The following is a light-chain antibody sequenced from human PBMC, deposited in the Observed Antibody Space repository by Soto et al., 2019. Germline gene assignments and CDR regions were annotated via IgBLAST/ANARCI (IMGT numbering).Light chain of an antibody. V-gene: IGKV3-20*01. CDR2: GAS. Sequence: EIVLTQSPGTLSLPPGERATLSCRASQSVSGSYLAWYQHKPGLAPRLLMYGASTRATGIPDRFSGSGSGTDFTLTISRLEPEDFAVYYCHQYVRAPYTFGQGTKLEIK. CDR3: HQYVRAPYT. J-gene: IGKJ2*01. CDR1: QSVSGSY.